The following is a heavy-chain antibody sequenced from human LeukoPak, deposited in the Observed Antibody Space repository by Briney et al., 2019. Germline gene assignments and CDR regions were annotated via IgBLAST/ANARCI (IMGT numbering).Heavy chain of an antibody. Sequence: SETLSLTCTVSGGSISSYYWSWIRQPAGKGLEWIGRIYTSGSTNYNPSLKSRVTMSVDTSKNQFSLKLSSVTAADTAVYYCARYCSSTSCPVGAFDIWGQGTMVTVSS. J-gene: IGHJ3*02. V-gene: IGHV4-4*07. D-gene: IGHD2-2*01. CDR1: GGSISSYY. CDR2: IYTSGST. CDR3: ARYCSSTSCPVGAFDI.